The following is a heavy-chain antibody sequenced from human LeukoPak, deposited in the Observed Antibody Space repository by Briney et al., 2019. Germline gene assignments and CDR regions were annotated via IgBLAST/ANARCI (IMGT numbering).Heavy chain of an antibody. Sequence: QTGGSLRLSCVASVYTVCSNYMSWVRHAPWKGLEWVSAIDSGGGTFYADSVKDRFTNSRDTSKNTLYLQMDSLRAEDTAVYYCAGGRSTSSIFDYWGQGTLVTVSS. D-gene: IGHD2/OR15-2a*01. CDR3: AGGRSTSSIFDY. J-gene: IGHJ4*02. V-gene: IGHV3-53*01. CDR1: VYTVCSNY. CDR2: IDSGGGT.